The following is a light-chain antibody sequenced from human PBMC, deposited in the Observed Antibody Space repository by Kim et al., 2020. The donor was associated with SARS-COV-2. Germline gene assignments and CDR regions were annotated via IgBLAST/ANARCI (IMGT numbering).Light chain of an antibody. CDR3: QAWATSTVV. CDR2: QDT. J-gene: IGLJ2*01. CDR1: KLGDKY. Sequence: SYELTQSPSVSVSPGQTATITCSGDKLGDKYVCWYQQKPGQSPILVIYQDTKRPSGIPERFSGSNSGNTATLTISGTQAMDEADYYCQAWATSTVVFGVG. V-gene: IGLV3-1*01.